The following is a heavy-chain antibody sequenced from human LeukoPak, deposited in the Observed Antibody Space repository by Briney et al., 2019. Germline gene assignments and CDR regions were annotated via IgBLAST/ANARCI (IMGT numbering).Heavy chain of an antibody. J-gene: IGHJ4*02. D-gene: IGHD4-23*01. Sequence: ASVKVSCKASGYPFTSYPMHWVRQAPGQRLEWMGWVNAGNGNTEYSQKFQGRVTITRDTSASTAYMELSSLGSEDTAVYYCATGGSTVVTRYWGQGTLVTVSS. CDR3: ATGGSTVVTRY. CDR1: GYPFTSYP. V-gene: IGHV1-3*01. CDR2: VNAGNGNT.